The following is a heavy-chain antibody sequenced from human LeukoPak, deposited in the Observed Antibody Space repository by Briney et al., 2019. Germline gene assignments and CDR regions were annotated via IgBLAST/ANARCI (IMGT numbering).Heavy chain of an antibody. CDR2: ISSSSSYI. V-gene: IGHV3-21*01. J-gene: IGHJ4*02. Sequence: SGGSLRLSCAASGFTFSSYSMNWVRQAPGKGLEWVSSISSSSSYIYYADSVKGRFTISRDNAKDLVYLQMNSLRDEDTAVYYCAKRRTGTNYYDYWGQGALVTVSS. CDR1: GFTFSSYS. CDR3: AKRRTGTNYYDY. D-gene: IGHD1-1*01.